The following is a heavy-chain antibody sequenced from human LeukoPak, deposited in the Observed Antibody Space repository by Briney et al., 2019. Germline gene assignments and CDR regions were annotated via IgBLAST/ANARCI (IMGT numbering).Heavy chain of an antibody. J-gene: IGHJ4*02. CDR1: GYTFNVHG. CDR2: IGPSGDKT. D-gene: IGHD6-19*01. V-gene: IGHV3-23*01. CDR3: AKDIDWLAFED. Sequence: GGTLRLSCAASGYTFNVHGMNWVRQAPGKGPEWVSGIGPSGDKTYCADSVKGRFTISRDNSENTVYLQMNSLRVEDTALYYCAKDIDWLAFEDWGQGTLVTVSS.